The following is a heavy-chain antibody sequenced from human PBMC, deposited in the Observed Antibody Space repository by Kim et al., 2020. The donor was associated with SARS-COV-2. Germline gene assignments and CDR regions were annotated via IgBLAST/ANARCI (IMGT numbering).Heavy chain of an antibody. Sequence: SETLSLTCSVYGGSFTDYNWSWIRLSPEKGLEWIGNISPTGSTSYNPSLESRLTLSVDPSKNQFSLKLSSVTAADTSLYYCARVSSFYGPMSRFYSWGQG. J-gene: IGHJ4*02. CDR1: GGSFTDYN. D-gene: IGHD3-16*01. CDR2: ISPTGST. CDR3: ARVSSFYGPMSRFYS. V-gene: IGHV4-34*01.